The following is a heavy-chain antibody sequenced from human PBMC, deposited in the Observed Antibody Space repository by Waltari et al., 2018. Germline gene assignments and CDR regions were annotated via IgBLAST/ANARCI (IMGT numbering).Heavy chain of an antibody. D-gene: IGHD4-17*01. CDR3: ARGGTVTDFDY. Sequence: EVQLVESGGGLVQPGGSLILSCAASGFTVSSNYMSWVRQAPGKGLEWVSVIYSGGSTYYADSVKCRFTISRENAKNSLHLQMNALRAEDTAVYYCARGGTVTDFDYWGHGTLVIVSS. CDR1: GFTVSSNY. V-gene: IGHV3-66*01. J-gene: IGHJ4*01. CDR2: IYSGGST.